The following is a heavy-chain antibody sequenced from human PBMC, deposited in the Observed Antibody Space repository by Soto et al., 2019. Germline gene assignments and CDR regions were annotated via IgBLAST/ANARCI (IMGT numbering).Heavy chain of an antibody. V-gene: IGHV4-59*01. CDR2: IYYSGST. D-gene: IGHD7-27*01. J-gene: IGHJ4*02. CDR1: GGSISSYY. Sequence: SETLSLTCTVSGGSISSYYWSWIRQPPGKGLEWIGYIYYSGSTNYNPSLKSRVTISVDTSKNQFSLKLSSVTAADTAVYYCASLKEISNWGSLDYWGQGTLVTVSS. CDR3: ASLKEISNWGSLDY.